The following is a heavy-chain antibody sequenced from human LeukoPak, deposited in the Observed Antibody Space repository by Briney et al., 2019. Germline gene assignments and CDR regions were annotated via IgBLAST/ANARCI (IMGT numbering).Heavy chain of an antibody. CDR1: GFTFSSYW. CDR2: IKQDGSEK. J-gene: IGHJ4*02. Sequence: GGSLRLSCAASGFTFSSYWMSWVRQAPGKGLEWVANIKQDGSEKYYVDSVKGRFTISRDNAKNSLYLQMNSLRAEDTAIYYCAKDQVAARPPIYWGQGTMVTVSS. CDR3: AKDQVAARPPIY. D-gene: IGHD6-6*01. V-gene: IGHV3-7*03.